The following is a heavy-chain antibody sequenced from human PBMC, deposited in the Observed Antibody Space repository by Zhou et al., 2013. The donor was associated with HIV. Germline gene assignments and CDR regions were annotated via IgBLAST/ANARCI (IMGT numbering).Heavy chain of an antibody. D-gene: IGHD7-27*01. J-gene: IGHJ5*02. CDR2: INPDRGDA. CDR1: GYTFTSYG. Sequence: QVQLVQSGAEVKRPGASVKVSCKASGYTFTSYGISWLRQAPGQGLEWMGWINPDRGDAKLAQKFQGRVTLTRDTSISTAYMELSSLRFDDTAVYYCARDRDWGFPRWFDPWGQGTLVTVSS. V-gene: IGHV1-18*01. CDR3: ARDRDWGFPRWFDP.